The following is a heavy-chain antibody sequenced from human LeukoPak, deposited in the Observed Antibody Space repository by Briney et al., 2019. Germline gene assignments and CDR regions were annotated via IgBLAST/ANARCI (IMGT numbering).Heavy chain of an antibody. D-gene: IGHD3-16*01. J-gene: IGHJ3*01. V-gene: IGHV3-48*04. Sequence: GGSLRLSCAASGFTFNIYSMNWVRQAPGKELEWVSYITSSGSPIFYADSVKGRFTVSRDNAKNSLYLQMNSLRAEDTAVYYCARALRLGATVWGQGTMVTVSS. CDR2: ITSSGSPI. CDR3: ARALRLGATV. CDR1: GFTFNIYS.